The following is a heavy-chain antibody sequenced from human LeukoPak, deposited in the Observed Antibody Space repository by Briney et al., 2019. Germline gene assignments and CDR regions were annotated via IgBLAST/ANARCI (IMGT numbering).Heavy chain of an antibody. CDR3: ARDPFYGGNSAHFDY. D-gene: IGHD4-23*01. V-gene: IGHV4-4*07. CDR2: IYTSGST. J-gene: IGHJ4*02. Sequence: SETLSLTCTVSGGSISSYYWSWIRQPAGKGLEWIGRIYTSGSTNYNPSLKSRVTMSVDTSKNQFSLKLSSVTAADTAVYYCARDPFYGGNSAHFDYWGQGTLVTVSS. CDR1: GGSISSYY.